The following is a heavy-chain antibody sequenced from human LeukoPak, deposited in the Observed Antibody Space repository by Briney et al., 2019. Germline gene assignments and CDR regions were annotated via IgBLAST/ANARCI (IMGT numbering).Heavy chain of an antibody. CDR1: GYNLNTYH. Sequence: ASVRVSCKASGYNLNTYHMHWVRQTPGQGLEWMGIITSTGTTTICAQKFQGRVTMTRDTSTSTVYMDLSSLRSDDTAVYYCATEYVRTHYFDWWGQGTLVTVSS. D-gene: IGHD3-16*01. V-gene: IGHV1-46*02. CDR2: ITSTGTTT. CDR3: ATEYVRTHYFDW. J-gene: IGHJ4*02.